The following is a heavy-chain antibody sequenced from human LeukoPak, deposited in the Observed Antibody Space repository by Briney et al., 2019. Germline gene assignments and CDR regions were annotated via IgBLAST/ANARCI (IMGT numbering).Heavy chain of an antibody. J-gene: IGHJ1*01. V-gene: IGHV3-66*02. Sequence: GGSLRLSCAASGYTVSNNFLTWVRQAPGKGPEWVSVIYSGGTTYYADSVKGRFTISRDNSKNMLYLQMNNLRPEDAAVYYCARSQDSASWYYFHHWGQGTLVTISS. CDR3: ARSQDSASWYYFHH. D-gene: IGHD6-13*01. CDR1: GYTVSNNF. CDR2: IYSGGTT.